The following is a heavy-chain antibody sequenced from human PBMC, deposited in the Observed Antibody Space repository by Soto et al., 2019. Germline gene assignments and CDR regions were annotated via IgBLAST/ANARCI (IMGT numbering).Heavy chain of an antibody. CDR1: GGSISSYY. D-gene: IGHD2-8*01. J-gene: IGHJ6*03. Sequence: SETLSLTCTVSGGSISSYYWSWIRQPPGKGLEWIGYIYYSGSTNYNPSLKSRVTISVDTSKNQFSLKLSSVTAADTAVYYCARQRGGVYATTYYYYYMDVWGKGTTVTVSS. CDR2: IYYSGST. V-gene: IGHV4-59*08. CDR3: ARQRGGVYATTYYYYYMDV.